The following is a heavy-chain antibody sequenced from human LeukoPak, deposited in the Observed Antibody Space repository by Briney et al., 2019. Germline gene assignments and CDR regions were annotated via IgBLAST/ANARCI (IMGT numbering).Heavy chain of an antibody. V-gene: IGHV4-59*08. Sequence: SETLSLTCTVSGGSISSYYWSWVRQPPGKGLEWIGYIYYSGSTDYNPSLKSRVTISVDTSKNQFSLRLSSVTAADTAVYYCARLATYGDYSDWGQGTLVSVSS. CDR2: IYYSGST. CDR1: GGSISSYY. CDR3: ARLATYGDYSD. J-gene: IGHJ4*02. D-gene: IGHD4-17*01.